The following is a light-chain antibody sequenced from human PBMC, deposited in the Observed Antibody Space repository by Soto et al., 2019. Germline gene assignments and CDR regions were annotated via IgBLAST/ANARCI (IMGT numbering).Light chain of an antibody. CDR2: SVS. CDR3: CSYAGRYTRV. V-gene: IGLV2-11*01. CDR1: NSDVGAYNY. Sequence: QSVLTQPRSVSGSPGQSVTISCTGTNSDVGAYNYVSWYQHHPGKAPKFLIYSVSARPSGVPDRFSGSKSGNTASLTISGLQAEDEADYYCCSYAGRYTRVFGGGTKLTVL. J-gene: IGLJ3*02.